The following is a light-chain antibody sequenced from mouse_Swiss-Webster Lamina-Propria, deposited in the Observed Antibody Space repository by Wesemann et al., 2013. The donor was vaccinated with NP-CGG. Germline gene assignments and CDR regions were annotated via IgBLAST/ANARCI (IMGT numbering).Light chain of an antibody. J-gene: IGKJ2*01. CDR3: QHFWSTPYT. CDR2: NAK. CDR1: ENIYSN. V-gene: IGKV12-41*01. Sequence: DIQMTQSPASLSVSVGETVTITCRASENIYSNLAWYQQKQGKSPQLLVYNAKTLADGVPSRFSGSGSGTQYSLKINSLQPEDFGSYYCQHFWSTPYTFGGGTKLEIK.